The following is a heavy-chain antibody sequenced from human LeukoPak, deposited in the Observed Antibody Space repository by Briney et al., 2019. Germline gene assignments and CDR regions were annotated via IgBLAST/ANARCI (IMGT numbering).Heavy chain of an antibody. V-gene: IGHV3-23*01. Sequence: QSGGSLRLSCADSGFTFSSYAMSWVRQAPGKGLEWVSAISGSGGSIYYADSVKGRFTISRDNSKNTLYLQMNSLRAEDTAVYYCARVGSVVTVLYYYYMDVWGKGTTVTISS. CDR2: ISGSGGSI. J-gene: IGHJ6*03. CDR3: ARVGSVVTVLYYYYMDV. CDR1: GFTFSSYA. D-gene: IGHD4-23*01.